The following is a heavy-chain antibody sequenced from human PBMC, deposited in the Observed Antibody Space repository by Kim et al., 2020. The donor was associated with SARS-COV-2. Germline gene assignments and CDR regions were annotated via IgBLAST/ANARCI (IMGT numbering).Heavy chain of an antibody. D-gene: IGHD5-12*01. CDR3: AKARSRGSDYDCILDY. CDR1: GFTFSNYG. CDR2: ISYDGSDK. J-gene: IGHJ4*02. Sequence: GGSLRLSCAASGFTFSNYGIHWVRQAPGKGLEWVAVISYDGSDKYYADSVKGRFTISRDNSKNALYLQMNSLRAEDTAVYHCAKARSRGSDYDCILDYWGQGALVTVSS. V-gene: IGHV3-30*18.